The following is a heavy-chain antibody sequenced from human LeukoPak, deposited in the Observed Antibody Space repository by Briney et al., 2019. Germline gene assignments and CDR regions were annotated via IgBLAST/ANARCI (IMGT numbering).Heavy chain of an antibody. CDR1: GYTFTSYD. D-gene: IGHD5-18*01. CDR2: MNPNSGNT. V-gene: IGHV1-8*01. Sequence: ASVKVSCKASGYTFTSYDINWVRQATGQGLEWMGWMNPNSGNTGYARKFQGRVTMTRNTSISTAYMELSSLRSEDTAVYYCAGRGYSYGGGWVDYWGQGTLVTVSS. J-gene: IGHJ4*02. CDR3: AGRGYSYGGGWVDY.